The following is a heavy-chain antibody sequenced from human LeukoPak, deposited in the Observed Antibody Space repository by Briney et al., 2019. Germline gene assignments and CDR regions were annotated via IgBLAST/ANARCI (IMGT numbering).Heavy chain of an antibody. CDR1: RFAFHNYA. D-gene: IGHD4-23*01. CDR3: GKDPNGNFIGAFDF. J-gene: IGHJ3*01. Sequence: PGGSLRLSCAASRFAFHNYATTWIRQAPERGLEWVSSISVDGGDIKYTDSAKGRFTISRDNSKGTLYLQMDSLRVEDTAVYYCGKDPNGNFIGAFDFWGQGTMVTVSS. CDR2: ISVDGGDI. V-gene: IGHV3-23*01.